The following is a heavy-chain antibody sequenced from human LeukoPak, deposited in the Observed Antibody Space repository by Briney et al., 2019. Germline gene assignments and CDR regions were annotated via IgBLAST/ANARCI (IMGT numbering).Heavy chain of an antibody. CDR2: IYSSGYT. D-gene: IGHD1-26*01. V-gene: IGHV4-59*11. CDR1: NGSISSHY. J-gene: IGHJ4*02. CDR3: ASPRRRGSYPTYFDY. Sequence: SETLSLTCTVSNGSISSHYWSWIRQPPGKGLEWIGLIYSSGYTNYNPSLKSRVTISVDTSKNQFSLKLSSATAADTAVYYCASPRRRGSYPTYFDYWGQGTLVTVSS.